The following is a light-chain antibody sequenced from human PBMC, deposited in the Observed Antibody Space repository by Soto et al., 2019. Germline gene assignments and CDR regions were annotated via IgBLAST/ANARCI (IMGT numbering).Light chain of an antibody. V-gene: IGKV3-20*01. CDR1: ERVGSNH. Sequence: EIVLTQSPGTLSLSPGESASLSCRASERVGSNHLAWYQQRPGRAPRLLIYDATSRPTGLPDRFTGSGSGTDFTLTITSLEPEDFAVYYCQYYGRTGTFGQGTKVEIK. J-gene: IGKJ1*01. CDR2: DAT. CDR3: QYYGRTGT.